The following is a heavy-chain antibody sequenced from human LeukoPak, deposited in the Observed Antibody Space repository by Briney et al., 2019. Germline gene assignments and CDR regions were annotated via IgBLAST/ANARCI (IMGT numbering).Heavy chain of an antibody. CDR1: GFSFSSYA. J-gene: IGHJ4*02. CDR3: AKCSGYTTGWFFDF. V-gene: IGHV3-23*01. CDR2: ISGSGDNT. D-gene: IGHD6-19*01. Sequence: GGSLRLSCAASGFSFSSYAMSWVRQAPGKGLEWVPSISGSGDNTYYAESVKGRFTISRDNSKNTLFLQMNSLRAEDTAVFYCAKCSGYTTGWFFDFWGQGTLVTVSS.